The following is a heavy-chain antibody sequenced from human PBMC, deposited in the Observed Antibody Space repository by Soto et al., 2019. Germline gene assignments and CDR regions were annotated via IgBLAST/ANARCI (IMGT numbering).Heavy chain of an antibody. CDR3: ATHSSGWYSNYYGMDV. V-gene: IGHV3-66*01. D-gene: IGHD6-19*01. CDR1: GFNVSSNY. Sequence: GGSLRLSCAASGFNVSSNYMSWVRQAPGKGLERVSITYSGGSAYYADSVKGRFSVSRDNSKNTLYLQMNSLRADDTAVYYCATHSSGWYSNYYGMDVWGQGTTVTVSS. J-gene: IGHJ6*02. CDR2: TYSGGSA.